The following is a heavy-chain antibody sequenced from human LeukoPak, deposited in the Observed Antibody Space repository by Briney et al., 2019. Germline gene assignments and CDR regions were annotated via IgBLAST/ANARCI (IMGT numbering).Heavy chain of an antibody. CDR1: GLTFSSYS. D-gene: IGHD6-6*01. Sequence: PGGSLRLSCAASGLTFSSYSMNWVRQAPGKGLEWVSSISSSSSYIYYADSVKGRFTISRDNAKNSLYLQMNSLRAEDTAVYYCAREKYEYSSSSGEFDYWGQGTLVTVSS. J-gene: IGHJ4*02. CDR2: ISSSSSYI. V-gene: IGHV3-21*01. CDR3: AREKYEYSSSSGEFDY.